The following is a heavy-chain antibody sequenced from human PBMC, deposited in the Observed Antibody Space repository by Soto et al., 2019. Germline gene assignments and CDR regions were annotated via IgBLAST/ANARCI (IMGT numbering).Heavy chain of an antibody. V-gene: IGHV4-30-2*01. CDR3: ARAKQRYYPFDY. J-gene: IGHJ4*02. CDR1: CGSISSGGYS. Sequence: PSETLSLTCAVSCGSISSGGYSWSWIRQPPGKGLEWIGYIYHSGSTYYNPSLKSRVTISVDRSKNQFSLKLSSVTAADTAVYYCARAKQRYYPFDYWGQGTLVTVSS. D-gene: IGHD1-26*01. CDR2: IYHSGST.